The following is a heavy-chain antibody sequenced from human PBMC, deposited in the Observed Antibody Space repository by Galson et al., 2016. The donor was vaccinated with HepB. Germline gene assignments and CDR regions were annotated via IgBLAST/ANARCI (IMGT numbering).Heavy chain of an antibody. CDR2: TYYRSKWYN. Sequence: CAISGDSVSSNSAAWTWIRQSPLRGLEWLGRTYYRSKWYNDYAVFVKSRITIHPDTSKNQFSLQLNSVTPEDTAVYYCARVRCSTFRCQNWFDPWGQGTLVTVSS. V-gene: IGHV6-1*01. CDR1: GDSVSSNSAA. CDR3: ARVRCSTFRCQNWFDP. D-gene: IGHD2/OR15-2a*01. J-gene: IGHJ5*02.